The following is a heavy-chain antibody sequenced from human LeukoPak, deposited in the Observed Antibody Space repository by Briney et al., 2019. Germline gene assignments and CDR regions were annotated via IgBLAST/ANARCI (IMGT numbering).Heavy chain of an antibody. Sequence: PSETLSLTCAVYGGSFSGYYWSWIRQPPGKGLEWIGEINHSGSTNYNPSLKSRVTISVDTSKNQFSLKLSSVTAADTAVYYCALCTGGVCYTGAFDIWGQGTMVTVSS. V-gene: IGHV4-34*01. CDR3: ALCTGGVCYTGAFDI. D-gene: IGHD2-8*02. J-gene: IGHJ3*02. CDR1: GGSFSGYY. CDR2: INHSGST.